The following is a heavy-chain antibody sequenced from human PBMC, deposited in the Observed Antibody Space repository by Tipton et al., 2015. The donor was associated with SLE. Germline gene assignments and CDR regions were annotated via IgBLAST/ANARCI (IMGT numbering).Heavy chain of an antibody. V-gene: IGHV3-30-3*01. CDR3: AKDSGWQLVQQLGDY. CDR1: GFTFSSYA. CDR2: ISYDGSNK. D-gene: IGHD6-6*01. Sequence: SLRLSCAASGFTFSSYAMHWVRQAPGKGLEWVAVISYDGSNKYYADSVKGRFTISRDNAKNSLYLQMNSLRAEDTAVYYCAKDSGWQLVQQLGDYWGQGTLVTVSS. J-gene: IGHJ4*02.